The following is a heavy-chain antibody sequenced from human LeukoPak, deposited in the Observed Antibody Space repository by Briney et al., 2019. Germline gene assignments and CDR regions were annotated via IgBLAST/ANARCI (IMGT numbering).Heavy chain of an antibody. J-gene: IGHJ4*02. V-gene: IGHV3-21*01. CDR2: ISSSSYI. D-gene: IGHD5-12*01. Sequence: GGSLRLSCAASGLMFSGYSMNWVRQAPGKGLEWVSSISSSSYILYADSVKGRFTISRDSAKNSLYLQMNSLRAEDTAVYYCARVSGYGAYFDYWGQGTLVTVSS. CDR3: ARVSGYGAYFDY. CDR1: GLMFSGYS.